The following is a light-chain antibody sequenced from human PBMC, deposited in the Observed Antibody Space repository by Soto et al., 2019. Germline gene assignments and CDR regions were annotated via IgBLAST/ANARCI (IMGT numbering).Light chain of an antibody. CDR1: SGHSSYA. CDR2: LNSDGSH. V-gene: IGLV4-69*01. Sequence: QSVLTQSPSASASLGASVKLTCTLSSGHSSYAIAWHQQQPEKGPRYLMKLNSDGSHSKGDGIPDRFSGSSSGAERYLTISSLQSEDEADYYCQTWGTGIHYVFGTGTKLTV. J-gene: IGLJ1*01. CDR3: QTWGTGIHYV.